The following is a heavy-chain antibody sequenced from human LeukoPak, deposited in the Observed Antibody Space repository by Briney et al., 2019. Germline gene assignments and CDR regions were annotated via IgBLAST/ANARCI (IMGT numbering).Heavy chain of an antibody. Sequence: ASVKLSCKASGYTFTGYYMHWVRQAPGQGLEWMGWINPNSGGTNYAQKFQGRVTMTRDTSISTAYMELSRLRSDDTAVYYCARCPSGYDDFDIWGQGTMVTVSS. D-gene: IGHD1-26*01. CDR3: ARCPSGYDDFDI. V-gene: IGHV1-2*02. CDR1: GYTFTGYY. J-gene: IGHJ3*02. CDR2: INPNSGGT.